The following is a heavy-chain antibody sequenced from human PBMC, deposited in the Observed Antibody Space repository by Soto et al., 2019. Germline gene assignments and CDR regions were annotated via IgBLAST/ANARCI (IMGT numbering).Heavy chain of an antibody. V-gene: IGHV4-34*01. D-gene: IGHD3-22*01. CDR3: ARARRGYYDSSGYYYVYFDY. Sequence: SETLSLTCAVYGGSFSGYYWSWIRQPPGKGLEWIGEINHSGSTNYNPSPTSRVTISVDTSKNQFSLKLSSVTAADTAVYYCARARRGYYDSSGYYYVYFDYWGQGTLVTVSS. J-gene: IGHJ4*02. CDR2: INHSGST. CDR1: GGSFSGYY.